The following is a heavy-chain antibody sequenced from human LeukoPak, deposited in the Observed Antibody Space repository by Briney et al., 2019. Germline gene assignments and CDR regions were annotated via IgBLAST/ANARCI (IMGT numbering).Heavy chain of an antibody. Sequence: GGSLRLSCAASGFTFNRYNMNWVRQAPGKGLEWVSVIYSGGSTYYADSVKGRFTISRDNSKNTLYLQMNSLRAEDTAVYYCAREALGRWLQFQGYDYWGQGTLVTVSS. D-gene: IGHD5-24*01. V-gene: IGHV3-53*01. CDR1: GFTFNRYN. CDR3: AREALGRWLQFQGYDY. J-gene: IGHJ4*02. CDR2: IYSGGST.